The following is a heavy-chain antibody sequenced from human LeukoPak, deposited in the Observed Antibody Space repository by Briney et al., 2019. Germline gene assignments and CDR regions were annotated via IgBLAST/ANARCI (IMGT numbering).Heavy chain of an antibody. CDR1: GYTFTSYD. CDR2: MNPNSGHT. CDR3: ARGGGLRFLEWLSHYYYYGMDV. Sequence: ASVKVSCKASGYTFTSYDINWVRQATGQGLEWMGWMNPNSGHTGYAQKFQGRVTMTRNTSISTAYMELSSLRSEDTAVYYCARGGGLRFLEWLSHYYYYGMDVWGQGTTVTVSS. J-gene: IGHJ6*02. D-gene: IGHD3-3*01. V-gene: IGHV1-8*01.